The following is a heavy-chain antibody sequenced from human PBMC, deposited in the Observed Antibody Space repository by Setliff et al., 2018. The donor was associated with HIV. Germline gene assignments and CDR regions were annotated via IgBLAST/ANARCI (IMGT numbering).Heavy chain of an antibody. J-gene: IGHJ1*01. V-gene: IGHV1-24*01. CDR3: ATIRAYYYDSSGQEYFQY. CDR1: GYSLTDLS. CDR2: FDPEDGET. D-gene: IGHD3-22*01. Sequence: ASVMVSCKVSGYSLTDLSIHWVRQAPGKGLEWMGGFDPEDGETVYAQKLQGRVTMTEDTSTDTAYMELSSLRSEDTAMYYCATIRAYYYDSSGQEYFQYWGHGTLVTVSS.